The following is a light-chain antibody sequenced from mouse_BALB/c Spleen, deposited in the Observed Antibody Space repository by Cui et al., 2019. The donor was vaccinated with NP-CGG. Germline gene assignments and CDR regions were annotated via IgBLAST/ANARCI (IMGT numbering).Light chain of an antibody. CDR3: ALWYSNHWV. CDR2: GTN. Sequence: QVFVTRDSAPTTSPGETVTLTCRSSTGAVTTSNYANWVQEKPDHLFTGLIGGTNNRVPGVPARFSGSLIGDKAALTITGAQTEDEAIYFCALWYSNHWVFGGGTKLTVL. V-gene: IGLV1*01. CDR1: TGAVTTSNY. J-gene: IGLJ1*01.